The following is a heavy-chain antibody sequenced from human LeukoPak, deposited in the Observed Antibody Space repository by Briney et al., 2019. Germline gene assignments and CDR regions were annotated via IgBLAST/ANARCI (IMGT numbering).Heavy chain of an antibody. CDR1: GFTFSSYG. Sequence: PGGSLRLSCAASGFTFSSYGMHWVRQAPGKGLEWVAFIRYDGSNKYYADSVKGRFTISRDNSKNTLYLQMNSLRAEDTAVYYCARKRKGGNWNLGRDYYYYYMDVWGKGTTVTVSS. CDR3: ARKRKGGNWNLGRDYYYYYMDV. CDR2: IRYDGSNK. J-gene: IGHJ6*03. D-gene: IGHD1-1*01. V-gene: IGHV3-30*02.